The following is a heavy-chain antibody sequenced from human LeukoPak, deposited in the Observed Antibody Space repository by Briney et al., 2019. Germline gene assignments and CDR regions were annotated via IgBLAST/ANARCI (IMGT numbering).Heavy chain of an antibody. CDR2: IYYSGST. D-gene: IGHD3-22*01. CDR3: TRGSIAYYYMDV. J-gene: IGHJ6*03. V-gene: IGHV4-59*01. CDR1: GGSIGSYY. Sequence: SETLSLTCTVSGGSIGSYYWSWIRQPPGKGLEWIGNIYYSGSTNYNPSLKSRVTISVDTSKNQFSLKLSSVTAADTAVYYCTRGSIAYYYMDVWGKGTTVTISS.